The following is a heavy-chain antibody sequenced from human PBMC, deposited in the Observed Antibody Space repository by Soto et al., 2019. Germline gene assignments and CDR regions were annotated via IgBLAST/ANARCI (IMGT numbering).Heavy chain of an antibody. CDR3: AKDRCGLAGGWEYFDY. CDR2: ISGSGGST. Sequence: EVHLLESGGGLVQPGGSLRLSCAASGFTFAGYSTMSWVRQAPGKGLEWVSSISGSGGSTYYADSVKGRFTISRDNSKNTLYLQMNALSAEDTAFYYCAKDRCGLAGGWEYFDYWGQGALVTVSS. V-gene: IGHV3-23*01. D-gene: IGHD6-19*01. J-gene: IGHJ4*02. CDR1: GFTFAGYST.